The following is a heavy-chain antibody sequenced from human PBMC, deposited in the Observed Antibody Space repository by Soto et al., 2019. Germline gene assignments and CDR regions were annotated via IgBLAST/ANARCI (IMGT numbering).Heavy chain of an antibody. V-gene: IGHV5-10-1*01. Sequence: PGESLKISCKASGYTFSSSWISWVRQTPGKGLEWMGSIDPRDSTIHYSPSFQGRVTISGDTSISTASVQWSSLPASDTALYYCARVSAVEISRVIILDRDVWGQGTTVAVSS. J-gene: IGHJ6*01. D-gene: IGHD6-19*01. CDR2: IDPRDSTI. CDR3: ARVSAVEISRVIILDRDV. CDR1: GYTFSSSW.